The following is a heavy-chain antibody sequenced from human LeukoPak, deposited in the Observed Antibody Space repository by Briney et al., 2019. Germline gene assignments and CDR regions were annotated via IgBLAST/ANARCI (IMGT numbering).Heavy chain of an antibody. D-gene: IGHD6-6*01. J-gene: IGHJ4*02. CDR3: ARSLTLIAARPDY. V-gene: IGHV3-7*01. Sequence: GGSLRLSCAASGFTFSSYWMSWVRQAPGKGLEWVANIKQDGSEKYYVDSVKGRFTISRDNAKNSLYLQMNSLRAEDTAVYYCARSLTLIAARPDYWGQGTLVTVSS. CDR1: GFTFSSYW. CDR2: IKQDGSEK.